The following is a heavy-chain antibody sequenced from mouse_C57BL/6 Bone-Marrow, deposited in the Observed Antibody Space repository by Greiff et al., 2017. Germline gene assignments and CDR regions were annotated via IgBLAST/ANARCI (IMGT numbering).Heavy chain of an antibody. CDR2: ISDGGSYT. J-gene: IGHJ3*01. CDR3: ARTNWDGIAY. V-gene: IGHV5-4*01. CDR1: GFTFSSYA. Sequence: VQLKESGGGLVKPGGSLKLSCAASGFTFSSYAMSWVRQTPEKRLEWVATISDGGSYTYYPDNVKGRFTISRDNAKNNLYLQISHLTSEDTALYYCARTNWDGIAYWGQGTRVTVSA. D-gene: IGHD4-1*01.